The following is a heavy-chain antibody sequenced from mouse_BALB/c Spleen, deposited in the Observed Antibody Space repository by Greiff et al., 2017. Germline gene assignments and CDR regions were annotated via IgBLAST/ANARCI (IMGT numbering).Heavy chain of an antibody. V-gene: IGHV1-7*01. D-gene: IGHD4-1*01. CDR2: INPSTGYT. CDR3: ARANWAHFDY. J-gene: IGHJ2*01. Sequence: QVQLQQSGAELAKPGASVKMSCKASGYTFTSYWMHWVKQRPGQGLEWIGYINPSTGYTEYNQKFKDKATLTADKSSSTAYMQLSSLTSEDSAVYYCARANWAHFDYWGQGTTLTVSS. CDR1: GYTFTSYW.